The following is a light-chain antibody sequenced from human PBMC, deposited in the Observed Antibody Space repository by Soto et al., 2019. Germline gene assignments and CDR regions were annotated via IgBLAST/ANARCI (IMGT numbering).Light chain of an antibody. Sequence: SYELTQPPSVSVAPGKTARVTCGGNKIGSKSVHWYQQKPGQAPVLVIYYDSDRPSGIPERFSGSNSGNTATLTISRVEAGDAADYYCQVWDSSSDPLYVFGTGTKLTVL. V-gene: IGLV3-21*04. CDR2: YDS. J-gene: IGLJ1*01. CDR1: KIGSKS. CDR3: QVWDSSSDPLYV.